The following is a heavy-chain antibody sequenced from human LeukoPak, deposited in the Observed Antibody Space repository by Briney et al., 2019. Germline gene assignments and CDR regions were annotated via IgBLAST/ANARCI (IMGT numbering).Heavy chain of an antibody. CDR2: ISWNSGST. CDR1: GFTFDDYA. J-gene: IGHJ4*02. Sequence: PGGSLRLSCAASGFTFDDYAMHWVRQAPGKGLEWVSGISWNSGSTYYADSVKGRFTISRDNSKNTLYLQMNSLRAEDTAVYYCARSYYFDYWGQGTLVTVSS. CDR3: ARSYYFDY. V-gene: IGHV3-23*01. D-gene: IGHD2-15*01.